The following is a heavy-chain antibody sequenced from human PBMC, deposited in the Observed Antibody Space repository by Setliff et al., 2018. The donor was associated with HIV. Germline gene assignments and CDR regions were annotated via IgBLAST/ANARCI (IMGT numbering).Heavy chain of an antibody. D-gene: IGHD3-16*01. Sequence: PGGSLRLSCAASGFPFSSYWMTWVRQAPGKGLEWVSGISWNSGSIGYADSVKGRFTISRDNAKNSLYLQMNSLRAEDTALYYCAKDMRGGYDAFDIWGQGTLVTVSS. J-gene: IGHJ3*02. CDR2: ISWNSGSI. CDR3: AKDMRGGYDAFDI. CDR1: GFPFSSYW. V-gene: IGHV3-9*01.